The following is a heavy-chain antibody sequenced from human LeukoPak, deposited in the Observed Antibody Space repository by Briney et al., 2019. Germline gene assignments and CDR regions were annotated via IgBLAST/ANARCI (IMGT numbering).Heavy chain of an antibody. J-gene: IGHJ4*02. Sequence: PSETLSLTCTVSGGSISSGTYYWSWIRQPPGKGLEWIGYIYHSGSTYYNPSLKSRVTISVDKSKNQFSLKLSSVTAADTAVYYCARDVARLDYWGQGTLVTVSS. CDR1: GGSISSGTYY. CDR3: ARDVARLDY. V-gene: IGHV4-30-2*01. D-gene: IGHD5-12*01. CDR2: IYHSGST.